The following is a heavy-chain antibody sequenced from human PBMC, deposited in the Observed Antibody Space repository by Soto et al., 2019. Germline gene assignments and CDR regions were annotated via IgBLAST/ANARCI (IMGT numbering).Heavy chain of an antibody. CDR1: GFSFSPYA. D-gene: IGHD3-22*01. CDR2: ISGSGNKT. CDR3: ARFGTSYDTSGFLY. J-gene: IGHJ4*02. V-gene: IGHV3-23*01. Sequence: EVQLLESGGSLVQPGGSLRLSCAASGFSFSPYAMSWVRQAPGKGLEWVSSISGSGNKTYYADSVKGRFTISRDNARNTLYLQMNSLRVEDTAVYYCARFGTSYDTSGFLYWGQGTPVTVSS.